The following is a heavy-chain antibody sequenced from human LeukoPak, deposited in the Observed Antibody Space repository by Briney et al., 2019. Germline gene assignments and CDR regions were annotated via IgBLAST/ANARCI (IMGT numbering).Heavy chain of an antibody. V-gene: IGHV3-66*01. D-gene: IGHD3-10*01. CDR1: GFTVSSNY. CDR2: IYSGGST. J-gene: IGHJ4*02. CDR3: ARVGSSVFWYRRYHHFDY. Sequence: GGSLRLSCAASGFTVSSNYMSWVRQAPGKGLEWVSVIYSGGSTYYADSVKGRFTISRDNSKNTLYLQMNSLRAEDTAVYYCARVGSSVFWYRRYHHFDYWGQGTLVTVSS.